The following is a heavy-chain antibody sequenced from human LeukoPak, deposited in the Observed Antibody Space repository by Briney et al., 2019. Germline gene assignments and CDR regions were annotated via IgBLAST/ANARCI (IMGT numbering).Heavy chain of an antibody. V-gene: IGHV3-21*01. Sequence: GGSLRLSCAASGFTFSSYSMNWVRQAPGKGLEWASSISSSSSYIYYADSVKGRFTISRDNAKNSLYLQMNSLRAEDTAVYYCARYGDYYGSGRTRYGMDVWGQGTTVTVSS. CDR2: ISSSSSYI. J-gene: IGHJ6*02. CDR1: GFTFSSYS. CDR3: ARYGDYYGSGRTRYGMDV. D-gene: IGHD3-10*01.